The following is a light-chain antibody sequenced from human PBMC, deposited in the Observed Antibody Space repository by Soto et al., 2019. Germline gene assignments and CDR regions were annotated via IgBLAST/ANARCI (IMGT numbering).Light chain of an antibody. CDR1: SSDVGGYNY. CDR2: TVT. V-gene: IGLV2-11*01. CDR3: CSYAGSSSYV. J-gene: IGLJ1*01. Sequence: QSVLAQPRSVSGAPGQSVTISCTGTSSDVGGYNYVSWSQQDPRKAPKLMIYTVTQRPSGVPDRFSGSKSDNTASLTISGLQADDDADYYCCSYAGSSSYVFGTGTKVTVL.